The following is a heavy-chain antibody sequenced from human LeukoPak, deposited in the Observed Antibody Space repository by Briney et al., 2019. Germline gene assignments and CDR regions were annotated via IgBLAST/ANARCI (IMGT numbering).Heavy chain of an antibody. CDR3: AREIRGGFNPGAY. J-gene: IGHJ1*01. D-gene: IGHD1-14*01. V-gene: IGHV4-4*02. CDR2: IHRSGSP. Sequence: SETLSLTCTVSPDSTTSNFWSRVRQPPGKGLEWIGEIHRSGSPNYNPSLQSRVTISIDRSRNQIVLELSSVTAADTAVYYCAREIRGGFNPGAYWGQGILVTVSS. CDR1: PDSTTSNF.